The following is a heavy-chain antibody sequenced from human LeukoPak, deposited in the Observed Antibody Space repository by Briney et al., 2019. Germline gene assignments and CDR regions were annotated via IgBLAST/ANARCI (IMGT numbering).Heavy chain of an antibody. D-gene: IGHD1-20*01. CDR3: ARDKGITGRAGY. J-gene: IGHJ4*02. CDR2: ISSSSSYI. CDR1: GFTFSSYS. V-gene: IGHV3-21*01. Sequence: PGGSLRLSCAASGFTFSSYSMNWVRQAPGKGLEWVSSISSSSSYIYYADSVKGRFTISRDNAKNSLYLQMNSLRAEDTAVYYCARDKGITGRAGYWGQGTLVTVSS.